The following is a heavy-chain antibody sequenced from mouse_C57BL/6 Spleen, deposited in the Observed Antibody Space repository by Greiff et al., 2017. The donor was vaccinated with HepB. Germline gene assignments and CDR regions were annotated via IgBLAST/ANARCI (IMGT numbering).Heavy chain of an antibody. CDR2: ISDGGSYT. CDR1: GFTFSSYA. D-gene: IGHD1-1*01. Sequence: EVQVVESGGGLVKPGGSLKLSCAASGFTFSSYAMSWVRQTPEKRLEWVATISDGGSYTYYPDNVKGRFTISRDNAKNNLYLQMSHLKSEDTAMYYCARDQEGTTVVATDFDYWGQGTTLTVSS. V-gene: IGHV5-4*01. CDR3: ARDQEGTTVVATDFDY. J-gene: IGHJ2*01.